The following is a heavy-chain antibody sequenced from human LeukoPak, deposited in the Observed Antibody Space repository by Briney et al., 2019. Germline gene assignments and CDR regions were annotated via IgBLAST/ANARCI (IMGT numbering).Heavy chain of an antibody. CDR3: ASQSGYYRYYFDY. V-gene: IGHV4-39*01. J-gene: IGHJ4*02. D-gene: IGHD3-22*01. CDR1: GGSISSSSYY. Sequence: SETLSLTCTVSGGSISSSSYYWGWIRQPPGKGLEWIGSIYYSGSTYYNPSLKSRVTISVDTSKNQFSLKLSSVTAADTAVYYCASQSGYYRYYFDYWGQGTLVTVSS. CDR2: IYYSGST.